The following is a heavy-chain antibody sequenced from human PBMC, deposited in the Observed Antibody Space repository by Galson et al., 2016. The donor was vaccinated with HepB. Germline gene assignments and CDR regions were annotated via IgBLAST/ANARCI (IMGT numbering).Heavy chain of an antibody. CDR2: IRSKAYSRAT. D-gene: IGHD1-26*01. Sequence: SLRLSCAASGVTFGDYAMSWFRQTPGKGLEWVGLIRSKAYSRATEYAASVKGRFSISRDDSKSIAYLQLNSLKTEDTAVYYCTRGGAGTNAFDFWGQGTLVTVSS. J-gene: IGHJ3*01. CDR1: GVTFGDYA. CDR3: TRGGAGTNAFDF. V-gene: IGHV3-49*03.